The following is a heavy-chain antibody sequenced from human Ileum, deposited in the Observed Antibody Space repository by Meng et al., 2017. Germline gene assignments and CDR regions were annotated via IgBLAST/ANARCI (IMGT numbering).Heavy chain of an antibody. Sequence: VRLVESGGALVQPGGSLTLSCAVSGVTVSNNYVAWVRQAPGKGLEWVSITYTRGDSYYTDSVKGRFTVSRDHSTNTLFLQMNSLRLEDTAIYYCARGGDAYSWNWFGPWGQGTLVTVSS. CDR2: TYTRGDS. V-gene: IGHV3-66*02. D-gene: IGHD2-21*02. J-gene: IGHJ5*02. CDR3: ARGGDAYSWNWFGP. CDR1: GVTVSNNY.